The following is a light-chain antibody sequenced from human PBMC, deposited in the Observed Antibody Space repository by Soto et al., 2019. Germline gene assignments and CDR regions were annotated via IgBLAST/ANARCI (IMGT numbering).Light chain of an antibody. J-gene: IGLJ3*02. V-gene: IGLV1-40*01. CDR2: TNS. CDR3: QSYDSSLSALV. CDR1: SSNIGAGYD. Sequence: QSVLTQPPSVSGAPGQGVTISCAGTSSNIGAGYDVHWYQQVPGTAPKLLIYTNSNRPSGVPDRFSGSKSGTSASLAITGLQAADEDDYYCQSYDSSLSALVFGGGTKLTVL.